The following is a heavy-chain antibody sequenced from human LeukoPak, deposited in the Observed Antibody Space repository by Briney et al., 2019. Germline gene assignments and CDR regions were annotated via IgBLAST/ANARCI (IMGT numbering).Heavy chain of an antibody. CDR2: MNPNSGNT. Sequence: ASVKVSCKASGYTYTSYDINWVRQATGQGLEWMGWMNPNSGNTGYAQKFQGRVTMTEDSSTDTAYMDLRSLRSEDTAVYYCATAEQLVWGQGTLVTVSS. V-gene: IGHV1-8*01. J-gene: IGHJ4*02. CDR3: ATAEQLV. CDR1: GYTYTSYD. D-gene: IGHD6-6*01.